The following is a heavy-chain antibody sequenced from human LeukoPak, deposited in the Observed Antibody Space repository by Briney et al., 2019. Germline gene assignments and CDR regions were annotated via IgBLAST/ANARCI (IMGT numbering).Heavy chain of an antibody. Sequence: SETLSLTCTVSGGSISSSSYYRSWIRQPPGKGLEWIGEINHSGSTNYNPSLKSRVTISVDTSKNQFSLKLSSVTAADTAVYYCARGLAHDYWGQGTLVTVSS. J-gene: IGHJ4*02. CDR1: GGSISSSSYY. D-gene: IGHD3-3*02. CDR2: INHSGST. CDR3: ARGLAHDY. V-gene: IGHV4-39*07.